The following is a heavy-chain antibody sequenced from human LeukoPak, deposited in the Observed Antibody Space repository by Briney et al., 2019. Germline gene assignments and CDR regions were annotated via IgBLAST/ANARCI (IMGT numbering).Heavy chain of an antibody. CDR3: ARSKGRGAYYFDY. CDR1: GGSINSRRYC. J-gene: IGHJ4*02. Sequence: SGTLSLTCAVSGGSINSRRYCWAWIRQPPGTGLEWIGSICFSGSTNYNPSLKSRVTISVDTSKNQFSLKLSSVTAADTAVYYCARSKGRGAYYFDYWGQGTLVTVSS. D-gene: IGHD1-26*01. V-gene: IGHV4-39*07. CDR2: ICFSGST.